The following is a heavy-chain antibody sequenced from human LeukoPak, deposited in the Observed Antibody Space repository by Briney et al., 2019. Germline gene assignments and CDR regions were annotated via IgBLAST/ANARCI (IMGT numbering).Heavy chain of an antibody. V-gene: IGHV3-48*03. CDR2: ISSSGSTI. CDR1: GFTFSSYE. Sequence: PGGSLRLSCAASGFTFSSYEMNWVRQAPGKGLEWVSYISSSGSTIYYADSVKGRFTISRDNAKNSLYLQMNSLRAEDTAVYYCAREITMMPDAFDIWGQGTMVTVSP. J-gene: IGHJ3*02. D-gene: IGHD3-22*01. CDR3: AREITMMPDAFDI.